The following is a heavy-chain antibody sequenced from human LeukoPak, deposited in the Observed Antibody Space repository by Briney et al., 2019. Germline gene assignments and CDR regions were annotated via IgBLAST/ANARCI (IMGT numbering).Heavy chain of an antibody. D-gene: IGHD6-19*01. Sequence: GGSLRLSCTASGFTFSSYAMSWVRQAPGKGLEWVSTISSSGGSTYYADSVKGRFTISRDNSKNTLYLHMKSLRAEDTAVYYCAKSRQLGIAVAGNYFDYWGQGTLVTVSS. J-gene: IGHJ4*02. CDR3: AKSRQLGIAVAGNYFDY. CDR2: ISSSGGST. CDR1: GFTFSSYA. V-gene: IGHV3-23*01.